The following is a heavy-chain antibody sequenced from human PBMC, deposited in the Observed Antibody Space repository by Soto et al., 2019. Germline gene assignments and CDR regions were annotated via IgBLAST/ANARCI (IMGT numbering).Heavy chain of an antibody. V-gene: IGHV3-30*03. CDR1: GFSFSSNG. Sequence: QMQLVESGGGVVQPGRSLTLSCLVSGFSFSSNGMHWIRQAPGKGLEWLAVISYDGGNKNYADSGKDRFTISRDNSKNRVFLQINSLRPEDTAVYFCARDPLGGDYWAGFQYWGQGTLVIVSS. J-gene: IGHJ4*02. CDR3: ARDPLGGDYWAGFQY. CDR2: ISYDGGNK. D-gene: IGHD3-22*01.